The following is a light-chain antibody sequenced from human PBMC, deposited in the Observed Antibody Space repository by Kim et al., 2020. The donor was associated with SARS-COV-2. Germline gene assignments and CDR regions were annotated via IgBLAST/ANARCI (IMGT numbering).Light chain of an antibody. CDR3: AAWDDSLNGPKYV. J-gene: IGLJ1*01. Sequence: QSVLTQPPSASGTPGQRVTISCSGSSSNIGSNTVNWYQQLPGTAPKLLIYSNNQRPSGVPERFSGSKSGTSASLAISGLQSEDEADYYCAAWDDSLNGPKYVFGTGTKVTVL. CDR2: SNN. V-gene: IGLV1-44*01. CDR1: SSNIGSNT.